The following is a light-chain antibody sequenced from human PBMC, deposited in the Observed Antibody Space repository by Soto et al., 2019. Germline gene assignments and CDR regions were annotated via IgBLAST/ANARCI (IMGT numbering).Light chain of an antibody. CDR1: SGHSNYA. CDR3: QTWGTGIHVV. Sequence: QPVLTQSPSASASLGASVRLTCTLNSGHSNYAIAWHQQKPEKGPRYLMKLNSDGSHTKGDGIPDRFSGSSSGAERYLTISSLQSEDEADYYCQTWGTGIHVVFGGGTKVTVL. J-gene: IGLJ2*01. CDR2: LNSDGSH. V-gene: IGLV4-69*01.